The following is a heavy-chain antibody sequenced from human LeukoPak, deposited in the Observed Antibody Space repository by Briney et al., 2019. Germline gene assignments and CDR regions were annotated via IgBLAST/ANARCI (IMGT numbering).Heavy chain of an antibody. CDR2: IRSKANSYAT. V-gene: IGHV3-73*01. CDR3: TRRFDCSSTSCRFYYYYMDV. D-gene: IGHD2-2*01. Sequence: GGSLRLSCAASGFTFSGSAMHWVRQASGKGLEWVGRIRSKANSYATAYAASVKGRFTISRDDSKNTAYLQMNSLKTEDTAVYYCTRRFDCSSTSCRFYYYYMDVWGKGTTVTVS. CDR1: GFTFSGSA. J-gene: IGHJ6*03.